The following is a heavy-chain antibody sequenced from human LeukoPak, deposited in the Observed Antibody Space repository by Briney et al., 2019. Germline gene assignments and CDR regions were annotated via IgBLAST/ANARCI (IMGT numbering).Heavy chain of an antibody. CDR1: GYTFTGYY. V-gene: IGHV1-2*02. CDR3: AREGRGWAFDI. CDR2: INPNSGGT. J-gene: IGHJ3*02. D-gene: IGHD2-15*01. Sequence: ASVKVSCTASGYTFTGYYIHWVRQAPGRGLEWMGWINPNSGGTNYAQKFQGRVTMTRDTSISTAYMELSRLRSDDTAVYYCAREGRGWAFDIWAQGTMVTVSS.